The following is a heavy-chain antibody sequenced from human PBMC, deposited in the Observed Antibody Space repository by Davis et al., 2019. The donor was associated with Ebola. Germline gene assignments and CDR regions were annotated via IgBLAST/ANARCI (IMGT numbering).Heavy chain of an antibody. CDR2: ISAYNGNT. J-gene: IGHJ5*02. CDR1: GYIFTSYG. D-gene: IGHD3-10*01. V-gene: IGHV1-18*01. Sequence: ASVKVSCKASGYIFTSYGISWVRQAPGQGLEWMGWISAYNGNTKHAQKLQGRVTMTTDTSTSTAYMELRSLRSDDTAVYYCARDQRINMVQGAYNWFDPWGHGTLVTVSS. CDR3: ARDQRINMVQGAYNWFDP.